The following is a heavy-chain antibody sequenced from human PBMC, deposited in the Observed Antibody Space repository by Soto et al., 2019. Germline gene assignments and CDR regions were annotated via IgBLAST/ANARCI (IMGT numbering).Heavy chain of an antibody. J-gene: IGHJ6*02. CDR3: ARDGGYGDPYYYYGMDV. V-gene: IGHV1-69*01. CDR1: GGTFSSYA. Sequence: QVQLVQSGAEVKKPGSSVKVSCKASGGTFSSYAISWVRQAPGQGLEWMGGIIPIFGTANYAQKFQGRVTITADEYTSTAYMELSSLRSEDTAVYYCARDGGYGDPYYYYGMDVWGQGTTVTVSS. CDR2: IIPIFGTA. D-gene: IGHD1-26*01.